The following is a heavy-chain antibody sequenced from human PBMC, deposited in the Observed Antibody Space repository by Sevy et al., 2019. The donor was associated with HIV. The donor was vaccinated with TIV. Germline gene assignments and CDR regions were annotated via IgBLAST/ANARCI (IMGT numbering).Heavy chain of an antibody. J-gene: IGHJ4*02. CDR3: ATDSVLLKGRYYDSSGYYLHY. V-gene: IGHV1-24*01. CDR1: GYIFTELS. D-gene: IGHD3-22*01. Sequence: ASVKVSCKVSGYIFTELSMHWVRQAPGKGLEWMGGFDPEDGETIYAQKFQGRVTMTEDTSTDPAYMDLSSLRSEDTAVYYGATDSVLLKGRYYDSSGYYLHYWGQGTLVTVSS. CDR2: FDPEDGET.